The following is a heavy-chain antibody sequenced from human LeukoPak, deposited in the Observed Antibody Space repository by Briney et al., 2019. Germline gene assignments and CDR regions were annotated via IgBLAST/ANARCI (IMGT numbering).Heavy chain of an antibody. J-gene: IGHJ4*02. CDR1: GFTVSSNY. Sequence: PGGSLRLSCAASGFTVSSNYMSWVRQAPGKGLEWVSVIYSGGSTYYADSVKGRFTISRDNSKNTLYLQMNSLRAEDTAVYYCARGQPEGLDLAQYYFDYWGQGTLVTVSS. CDR3: ARGQPEGLDLAQYYFDY. D-gene: IGHD2-2*03. V-gene: IGHV3-66*01. CDR2: IYSGGST.